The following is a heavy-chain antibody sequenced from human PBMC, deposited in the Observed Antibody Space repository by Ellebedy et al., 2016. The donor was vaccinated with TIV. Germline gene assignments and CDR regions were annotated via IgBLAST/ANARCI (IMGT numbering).Heavy chain of an antibody. D-gene: IGHD6-6*01. Sequence: PGGSLRLSCAAPGFSISSYTIHWVRQAPRKGLEWVSSISSSTGNIYYADSVRGRFTISRDTAKNSLYLQMYSLRDEDTAVYFCARDGVSSSSKMVYWGQGTLVTVSS. CDR1: GFSISSYT. J-gene: IGHJ4*02. V-gene: IGHV3-48*02. CDR2: ISSSTGNI. CDR3: ARDGVSSSSKMVY.